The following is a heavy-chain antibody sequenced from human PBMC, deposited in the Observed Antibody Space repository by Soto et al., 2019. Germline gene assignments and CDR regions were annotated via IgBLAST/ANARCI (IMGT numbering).Heavy chain of an antibody. CDR1: GFTFSSYA. Sequence: GGSLRLSCAVSGFTFSSYAMSWVRQAPGKGPEWVPAVSPSCTNTYYADSVKGRFTISRDNSKNTLYLQMTSLRADDTAVYFCAKVGWSPVNAFDIWGQGTMVTVSS. CDR2: VSPSCTNT. CDR3: AKVGWSPVNAFDI. V-gene: IGHV3-23*01. J-gene: IGHJ3*02. D-gene: IGHD4-17*01.